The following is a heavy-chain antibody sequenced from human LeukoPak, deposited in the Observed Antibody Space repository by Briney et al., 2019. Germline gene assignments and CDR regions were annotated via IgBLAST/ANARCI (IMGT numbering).Heavy chain of an antibody. CDR3: ARDGSGWYHWFDP. Sequence: PSETLSLTCTVSGGSVSSGSYYWSWIRQPPGKGLEWIGYIYYSGSTNYNPSLKSRVTISVDKSKNQFSLKLSSVTAADTAVYYCARDGSGWYHWFDPWGQGTLVTVSS. CDR2: IYYSGST. D-gene: IGHD6-19*01. J-gene: IGHJ5*02. CDR1: GGSVSSGSYY. V-gene: IGHV4-61*01.